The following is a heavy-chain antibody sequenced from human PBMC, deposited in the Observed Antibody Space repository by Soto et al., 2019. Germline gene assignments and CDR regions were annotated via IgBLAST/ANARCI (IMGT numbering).Heavy chain of an antibody. D-gene: IGHD6-13*01. J-gene: IGHJ4*02. Sequence: SGILALTSAHNSYAIHSTKWWCWVRQPPGKGLEWIGEIYQSGSTNYNPSLESRVRMSVDKSRNQFSLKLTSVSAADTAVYYCARASATIAAAAIFDYWGQG. CDR1: SYAIHSTKW. CDR2: IYQSGST. V-gene: IGHV4-4*02. CDR3: ARASATIAAAAIFDY.